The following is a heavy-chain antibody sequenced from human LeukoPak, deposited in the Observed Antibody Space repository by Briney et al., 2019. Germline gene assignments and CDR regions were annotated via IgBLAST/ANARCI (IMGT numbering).Heavy chain of an antibody. CDR3: ARDGRGNDSSGYYAQPANYYGMDV. Sequence: PGGSLRLSCAASGFTFSSYGMHWVRQAPGKGLEWVVVIWYDGSNKYYADSVKGRFTISRDNSKNTLYLQMNSLRAEDTAVYYCARDGRGNDSSGYYAQPANYYGMDVWGQGTTVTVSS. V-gene: IGHV3-33*01. D-gene: IGHD3-22*01. J-gene: IGHJ6*02. CDR2: IWYDGSNK. CDR1: GFTFSSYG.